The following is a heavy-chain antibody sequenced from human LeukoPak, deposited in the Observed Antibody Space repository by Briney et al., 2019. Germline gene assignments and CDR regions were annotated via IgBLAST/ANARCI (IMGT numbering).Heavy chain of an antibody. CDR1: GFTFSSYA. V-gene: IGHV3-23*01. CDR3: AKDGTLRYSDWLLIGSSQYFDY. CDR2: ISGSGGST. Sequence: GGSLRLSCAASGFTFSSYAMSWVRQAPGKGLEWVSAISGSGGSTYYADSVKGRFTISRDNSKNTLYLQMNSLRAEDTAVYYCAKDGTLRYSDWLLIGSSQYFDYWGQGTLVTVSS. D-gene: IGHD3-9*01. J-gene: IGHJ4*02.